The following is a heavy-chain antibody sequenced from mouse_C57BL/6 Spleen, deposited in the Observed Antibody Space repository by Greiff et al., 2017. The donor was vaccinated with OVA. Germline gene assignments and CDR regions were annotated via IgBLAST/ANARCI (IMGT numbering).Heavy chain of an antibody. D-gene: IGHD1-1*01. CDR3: ARPVVDWYFDV. Sequence: EVKLVESGGDLVKPGGSLKLSCAASGFTFSSYGMSWVRQTPDKRLEWVATISSGGSYTYYPDSVKGRFTISRDNAKNTLYLQMSSLESEDTAMYYCARPVVDWYFDVWGTGTAVTVSS. V-gene: IGHV5-6*02. J-gene: IGHJ1*03. CDR1: GFTFSSYG. CDR2: ISSGGSYT.